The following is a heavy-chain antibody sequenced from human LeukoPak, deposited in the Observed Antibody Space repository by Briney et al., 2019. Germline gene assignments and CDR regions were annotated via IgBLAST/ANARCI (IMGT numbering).Heavy chain of an antibody. V-gene: IGHV4-30-4*01. CDR3: ARRTSAYYHFFGY. CDR1: GGSISSGDYY. D-gene: IGHD3-3*01. Sequence: PSETLSLTCTVSGGSISSGDYYWSWIRQPPGKGLEWIGYIYYSGSTDYTPSLKSRVTISVDTSKNQFSLKLSSVTAADTAVYYCARRTSAYYHFFGYWGRGALVTVSS. J-gene: IGHJ4*02. CDR2: IYYSGST.